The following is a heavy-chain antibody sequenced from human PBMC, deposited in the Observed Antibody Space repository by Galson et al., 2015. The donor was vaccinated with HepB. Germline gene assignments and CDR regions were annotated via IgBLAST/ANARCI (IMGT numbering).Heavy chain of an antibody. V-gene: IGHV3-15*01. CDR2: IKSKTDGGTT. Sequence: SLRLSCAASEFTFSNAWMSWVRQALGKGLEWVGRIKSKTDGGTTDYAAPVKGRFTISRDDSKNTLYLQMNSLKTEDTAVYYCTTDQDCSSTSCYFGGFYWGQGTLVTVSS. CDR3: TTDQDCSSTSCYFGGFY. J-gene: IGHJ4*02. CDR1: EFTFSNAW. D-gene: IGHD2-2*01.